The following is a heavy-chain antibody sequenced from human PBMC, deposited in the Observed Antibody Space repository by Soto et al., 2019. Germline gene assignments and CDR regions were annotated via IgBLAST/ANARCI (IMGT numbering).Heavy chain of an antibody. CDR2: IYYSGST. Sequence: QVQLQESGPGLVKPSQTLSLTCTVSGGSISSGGYYWSWIRQHPGKGLEWIGYIYYSGSTYYNPSLKGRVTISVDTSKNQVSLKLSSVTAADTAVYYCAREYSDYSDSSGYRMGASYAFDIWGQGTMVTVSS. V-gene: IGHV4-31*03. CDR3: AREYSDYSDSSGYRMGASYAFDI. D-gene: IGHD3-22*01. CDR1: GGSISSGGYY. J-gene: IGHJ3*02.